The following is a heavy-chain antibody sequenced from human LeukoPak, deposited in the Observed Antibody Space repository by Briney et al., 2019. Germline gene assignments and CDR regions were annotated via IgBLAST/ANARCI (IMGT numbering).Heavy chain of an antibody. Sequence: GGSLRLSCAASGFTFSSYAMSWVRQAPGKGLEWVSAISGSGGSTYYADSVKGRFTISRDNSKNTLYLQMNSLRAEDTAVYYCARLGAYDSSGYYDYWGQGTLVTVSS. J-gene: IGHJ4*02. CDR2: ISGSGGST. V-gene: IGHV3-23*01. CDR1: GFTFSSYA. CDR3: ARLGAYDSSGYYDY. D-gene: IGHD3-22*01.